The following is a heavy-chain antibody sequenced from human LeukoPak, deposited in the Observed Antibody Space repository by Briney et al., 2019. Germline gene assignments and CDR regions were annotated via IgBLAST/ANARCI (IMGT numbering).Heavy chain of an antibody. CDR1: GFTFSSYA. Sequence: GGSLRLSCAASGFTFSSYAMSWVRQAPGKGLEWVSAISGSGGSTYYADSVKGRFPISRDNSKNTLYLQMNSLRAEDTAVYYCAKGYYYGSGSYYPFDGWGQGTTVTVSS. V-gene: IGHV3-23*01. D-gene: IGHD3-10*01. J-gene: IGHJ6*02. CDR2: ISGSGGST. CDR3: AKGYYYGSGSYYPFDG.